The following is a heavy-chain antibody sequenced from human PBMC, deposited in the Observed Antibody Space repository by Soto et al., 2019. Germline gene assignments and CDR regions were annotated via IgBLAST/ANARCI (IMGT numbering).Heavy chain of an antibody. Sequence: PGGSLRLSCAASGFTVSSNYMSWVRQAPGKGLEWVSVIYSGGSTYYADSVKGRFTISRDNSKNTPYLQMNSLRAEDTAVYYCARVNYDFWSGYYSLSWFDPWGQGTLVTVSS. CDR3: ARVNYDFWSGYYSLSWFDP. CDR1: GFTVSSNY. CDR2: IYSGGST. J-gene: IGHJ5*02. D-gene: IGHD3-3*01. V-gene: IGHV3-53*01.